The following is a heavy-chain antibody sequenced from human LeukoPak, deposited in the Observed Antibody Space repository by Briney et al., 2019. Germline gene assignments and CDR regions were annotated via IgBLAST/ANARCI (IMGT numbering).Heavy chain of an antibody. D-gene: IGHD3-22*01. V-gene: IGHV4-59*10. CDR3: ASSISSGQNWFDP. J-gene: IGHJ5*02. Sequence: KPSETLSLTCAVYGGSFSGYYWSWIRQPAGKGLEWIGRIYTSGSTNYNPSLKSRVTMSVDTSKNQFSLKLSSVTAADTAVYYCASSISSGQNWFDPWGQGTLVTVSS. CDR1: GGSFSGYY. CDR2: IYTSGST.